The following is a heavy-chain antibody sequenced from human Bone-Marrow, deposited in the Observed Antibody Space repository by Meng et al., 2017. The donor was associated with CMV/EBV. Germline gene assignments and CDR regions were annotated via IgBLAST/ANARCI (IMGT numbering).Heavy chain of an antibody. CDR3: TRDEGNGWYSDY. D-gene: IGHD6-19*01. CDR2: INEDENKI. Sequence: GGSLRLSCAASGFTYSNYCMSWVRQALGKGLEWVASINEDENKIYYVDSVKGRFTISRDNAKNSLFLQMNTLRAEDTAVYYCTRDEGNGWYSDYWGQGTLVTVSS. CDR1: GFTYSNYC. V-gene: IGHV3-7*01. J-gene: IGHJ4*02.